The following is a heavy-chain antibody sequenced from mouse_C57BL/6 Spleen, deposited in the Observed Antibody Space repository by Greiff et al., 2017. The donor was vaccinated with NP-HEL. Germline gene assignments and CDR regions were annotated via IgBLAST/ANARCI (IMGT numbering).Heavy chain of an antibody. Sequence: QVQLQQPGAELVKPGASVKLSCKASGYTFTSYWMHWVKQRPGQGLEWIGMIHPNSGSTNYNEKFKSKATLTVDKSPSTAYMQLSSLTSEDSAVYYCARDYGNLAWFAYWGQGTLVTVSA. D-gene: IGHD2-1*01. CDR2: IHPNSGST. CDR1: GYTFTSYW. V-gene: IGHV1-64*01. J-gene: IGHJ3*01. CDR3: ARDYGNLAWFAY.